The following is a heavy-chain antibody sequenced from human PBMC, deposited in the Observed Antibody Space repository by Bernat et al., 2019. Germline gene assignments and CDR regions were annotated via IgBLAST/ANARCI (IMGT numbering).Heavy chain of an antibody. V-gene: IGHV1-18*01. J-gene: IGHJ6*02. Sequence: QVQLVQSGPEVKKPGASVKVSCKASGYTFIHYDITWVRQAPGQGLEWVGRISAHYGNTNYGQKVQGRVTMTTDTSTSTAYMELRSLRSNDTAVYYCARDHQWLAFNGMDVWGQGTTVSVSS. CDR3: ARDHQWLAFNGMDV. D-gene: IGHD6-19*01. CDR1: GYTFIHYD. CDR2: ISAHYGNT.